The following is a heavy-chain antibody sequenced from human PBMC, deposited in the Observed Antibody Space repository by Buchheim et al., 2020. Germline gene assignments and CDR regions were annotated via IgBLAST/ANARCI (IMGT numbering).Heavy chain of an antibody. CDR3: ATDLVLRGIDY. V-gene: IGHV3-48*01. CDR1: GFTLRNYN. J-gene: IGHJ4*02. Sequence: EVQLVESGGGLVQPGGSLILSCAASGFTLRNYNMNWVRQAPGKGLEWGSYISSSSSILYYVDSVKGRFTISRDNDKNSLFLQMNSLRAEDTAVYYCATDLVLRGIDYWGQGTL. CDR2: ISSSSSIL. D-gene: IGHD5-24*01.